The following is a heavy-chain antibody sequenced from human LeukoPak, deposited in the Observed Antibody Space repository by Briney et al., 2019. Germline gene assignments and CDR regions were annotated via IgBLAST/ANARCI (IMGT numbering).Heavy chain of an antibody. J-gene: IGHJ5*01. CDR1: GFTFSSYV. V-gene: IGHV3-30*14. CDR2: ISYDGSNE. CDR3: AKIETFNYDTSGRHWLDS. Sequence: GGSLRLSCAASGFTFSSYVTHWVRQAPGKGLEWVAIISYDGSNEYYADSVKGRFTISRDNSKNTLYLQMNSLRTDDTAVYYCAKIETFNYDTSGRHWLDSWGQGTLVTVSS. D-gene: IGHD3-16*01.